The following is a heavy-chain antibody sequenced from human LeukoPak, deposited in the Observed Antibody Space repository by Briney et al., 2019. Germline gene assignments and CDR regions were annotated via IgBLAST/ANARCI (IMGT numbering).Heavy chain of an antibody. Sequence: PSETLSLTCTVSGGSISSYYWSWIRQPPGKGLEWIGYIYYSGSTNYNPSLKSRVTISVDTSKNQFSLKLSSVTATDTAVYYCARDGEQWDPTHTWLDPWGQGTLVTVSS. V-gene: IGHV4-59*01. CDR3: ARDGEQWDPTHTWLDP. CDR2: IYYSGST. J-gene: IGHJ5*02. D-gene: IGHD6-19*01. CDR1: GGSISSYY.